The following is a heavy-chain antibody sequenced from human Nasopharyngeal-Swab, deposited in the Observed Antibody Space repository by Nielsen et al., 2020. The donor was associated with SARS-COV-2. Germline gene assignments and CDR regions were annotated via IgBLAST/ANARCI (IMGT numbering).Heavy chain of an antibody. Sequence: ASVKVSCKASGYTFTSYGISWARQAPGQGLEWMGWISADNGNTNYAQKLQGRVTMTADTSTSTAYMELRSLRSDDTAVHYCARIGYCSGGSCYDVVLPLFYDMDDWGQGTTVTVSS. D-gene: IGHD2-15*01. CDR3: ARIGYCSGGSCYDVVLPLFYDMDD. J-gene: IGHJ6*02. CDR1: GYTFTSYG. V-gene: IGHV1-18*01. CDR2: ISADNGNT.